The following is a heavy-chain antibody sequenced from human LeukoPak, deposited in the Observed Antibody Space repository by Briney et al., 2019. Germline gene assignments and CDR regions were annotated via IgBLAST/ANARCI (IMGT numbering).Heavy chain of an antibody. J-gene: IGHJ4*02. CDR2: IYYSGST. CDR1: GGSISSSSYY. V-gene: IGHV4-39*01. D-gene: IGHD2-21*02. CDR3: ARHESVVTAMVDY. Sequence: SETLSLTCTVSGGSISSSSYYWGWIRQPPGKGLEWIGSIYYSGSTYYNPSLKSRVAISVDTSKNQFSLKLSSVTAADTAVYYCARHESVVTAMVDYWGQGTLVTVSS.